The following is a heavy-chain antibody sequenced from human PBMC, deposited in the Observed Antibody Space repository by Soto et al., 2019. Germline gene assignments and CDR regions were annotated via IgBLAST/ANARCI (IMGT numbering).Heavy chain of an antibody. V-gene: IGHV3-30*18. Sequence: QVQLVESGGGVVQPGRSLRLSCAASGFTFSSYGMHWVRQAPGKGLEWVAVIPYDGSNKYYADSVKGRFTISRDNSKNTLYLQMNSLRAEDTAVYYCAKGVYCISTSCYAGHYYYGMDVWGQGTTVTVSS. D-gene: IGHD2-2*01. CDR3: AKGVYCISTSCYAGHYYYGMDV. J-gene: IGHJ6*02. CDR2: IPYDGSNK. CDR1: GFTFSSYG.